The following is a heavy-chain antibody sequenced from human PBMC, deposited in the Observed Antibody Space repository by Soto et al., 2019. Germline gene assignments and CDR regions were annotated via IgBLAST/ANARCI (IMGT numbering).Heavy chain of an antibody. CDR1: GGTFSSYT. D-gene: IGHD2-15*01. CDR3: ATLGYCSGGSCYIIDC. V-gene: IGHV1-69*02. Sequence: QVQLVQSGAEVKKPGSSVKVSCKASGGTFSSYTISWVRQAPGQGLEWMGRIIPILGIANYAQKFQGRVTITADESTSTAYMGLSSLRSEDTAVYYCATLGYCSGGSCYIIDCWGQGSLVTVSS. J-gene: IGHJ4*02. CDR2: IIPILGIA.